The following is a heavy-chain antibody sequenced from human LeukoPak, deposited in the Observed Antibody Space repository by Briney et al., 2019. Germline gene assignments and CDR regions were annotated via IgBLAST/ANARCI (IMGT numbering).Heavy chain of an antibody. J-gene: IGHJ4*02. CDR1: GFTFSVYG. CDR3: AKDRYYGSGSYSNLFDY. Sequence: PGGSLRLSCAASGFTFSVYGMHWVRQAPGKGLEWVAFIRYDGSNKYYADSVKGRFTISRDNSKNTLYLQMNSLRAEDTAVYYCAKDRYYGSGSYSNLFDYWGQGTLVTVSS. CDR2: IRYDGSNK. V-gene: IGHV3-30*02. D-gene: IGHD3-10*01.